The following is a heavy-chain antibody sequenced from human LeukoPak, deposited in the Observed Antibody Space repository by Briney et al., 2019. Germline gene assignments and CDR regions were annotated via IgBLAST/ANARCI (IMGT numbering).Heavy chain of an antibody. D-gene: IGHD1-26*01. CDR3: ARDRVGAPDY. Sequence: GGSLRLSCAASGFTFSSYSMNWVRRAPGKGLEWVSSISSSSSYIYYADSGKGRFTISRDNAKNSLYLQMNSLRAEDTAVYYCARDRVGAPDYWGQGTLVTVSS. CDR2: ISSSSSYI. V-gene: IGHV3-21*01. CDR1: GFTFSSYS. J-gene: IGHJ4*02.